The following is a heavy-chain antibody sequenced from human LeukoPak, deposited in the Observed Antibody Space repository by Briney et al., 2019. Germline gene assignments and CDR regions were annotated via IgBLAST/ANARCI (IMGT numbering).Heavy chain of an antibody. CDR3: ARLGTMVRGFIYYYFDY. V-gene: IGHV4-59*08. CDR2: IYYSGST. Sequence: SETLSLTCTVSGGSISSSYWSWIRQPPGKGLEWIGCIYYSGSTNYSPSLKSRVTISVDTSKNQFSLYLSSVTAADTAVYYCARLGTMVRGFIYYYFDYWGQGTLVTVSS. CDR1: GGSISSSY. J-gene: IGHJ4*02. D-gene: IGHD3-10*01.